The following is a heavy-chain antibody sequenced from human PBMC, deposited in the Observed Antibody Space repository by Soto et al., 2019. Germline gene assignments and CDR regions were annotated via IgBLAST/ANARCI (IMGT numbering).Heavy chain of an antibody. D-gene: IGHD2-8*02. CDR1: GGSITSNSHY. CDR3: SRLFTGKYHIDY. CDR2: VYHSGST. J-gene: IGHJ4*02. Sequence: TLSLTCTVSGGSITSNSHYWGWIRQSPGKGLEWIGTVYHSGSTHYNPSLKSRVTISVDTSKNQFSLKLSSVTAADTAVYLCSRLFTGKYHIDYWGQGTLVTVS. V-gene: IGHV4-39*01.